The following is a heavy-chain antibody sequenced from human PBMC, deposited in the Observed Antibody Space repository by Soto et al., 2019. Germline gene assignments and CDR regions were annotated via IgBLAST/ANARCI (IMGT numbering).Heavy chain of an antibody. Sequence: PGGSLRLSCAASGFTFSDYYMSWIRQAPGKGLEWVSYISSSGSTIYYADSVKGRFTISRDNAKNSLYLQMNSLRAEDTAVYYCARPLYYDFWSGYSNWFDPLGQGTLVTVSS. D-gene: IGHD3-3*01. CDR3: ARPLYYDFWSGYSNWFDP. CDR2: ISSSGSTI. J-gene: IGHJ5*02. CDR1: GFTFSDYY. V-gene: IGHV3-11*01.